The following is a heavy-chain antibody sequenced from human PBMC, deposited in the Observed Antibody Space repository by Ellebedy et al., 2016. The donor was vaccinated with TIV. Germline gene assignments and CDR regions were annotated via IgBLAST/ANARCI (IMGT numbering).Heavy chain of an antibody. J-gene: IGHJ4*02. CDR1: GYTFTAYY. D-gene: IGHD3-16*01. CDR3: VRDLSGYDWGRTN. Sequence: AASVKVSCKASGYTFTAYYMHWVRQAPGQGLEWMGYINPNSGGTNYAQKFQGRVTMTRDTSISTAYMELTILRSDDTAVYYCVRDLSGYDWGRTNWGQGTLVTVSS. V-gene: IGHV1-2*02. CDR2: INPNSGGT.